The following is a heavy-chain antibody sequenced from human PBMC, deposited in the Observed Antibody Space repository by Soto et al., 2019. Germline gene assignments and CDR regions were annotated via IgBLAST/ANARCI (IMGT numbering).Heavy chain of an antibody. CDR1: GFTFEEYA. CDR3: AKDYYCSAENCFSAYRTYFLDV. J-gene: IGHJ6*03. D-gene: IGHD2-15*01. Sequence: EVQLVESGGGLVQPGRSLRLSCAASGFTFEEYAVHWVRRHPVKGLEWVAGIDWKGDVIGYADSVKGRFTVSRDYARKSLFLQMNSLTLDDTAVYYCAKDYYCSAENCFSAYRTYFLDVWGKGTTVTVSS. CDR2: IDWKGDVI. V-gene: IGHV3-9*01.